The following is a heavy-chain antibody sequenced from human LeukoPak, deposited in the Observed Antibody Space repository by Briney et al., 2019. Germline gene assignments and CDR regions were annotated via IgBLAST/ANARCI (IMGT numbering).Heavy chain of an antibody. J-gene: IGHJ4*02. CDR1: GFALRTSGVG. CDR3: AHWDAMIVKNYFDY. Sequence: SGPTLVKPTQTLTLTCTFSGFALRTSGVGVGWIRQPPGKVLEWLALIYWDDDKRYSPSLKSRLTITKDTSKNQVVLTMTNMDPVDTATYYCAHWDAMIVKNYFDYWGQGTLVTVSS. CDR2: IYWDDDK. V-gene: IGHV2-5*02. D-gene: IGHD3-22*01.